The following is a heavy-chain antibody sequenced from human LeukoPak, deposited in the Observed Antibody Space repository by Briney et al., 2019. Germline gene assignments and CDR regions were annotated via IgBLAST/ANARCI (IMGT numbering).Heavy chain of an antibody. V-gene: IGHV4-34*01. CDR1: GGSFSGYY. J-gene: IGHJ4*02. CDR2: INHSGSA. CDR3: ARGDYGGIVDY. Sequence: SETLSLTCAVYGGSFSGYYWSWIRQPPGKGLEWIGEINHSGSANYNPSLKSRVTISVDTSKNQFSLKLSSVTAADTAVYYCARGDYGGIVDYWGQGTLVTVSS. D-gene: IGHD4-23*01.